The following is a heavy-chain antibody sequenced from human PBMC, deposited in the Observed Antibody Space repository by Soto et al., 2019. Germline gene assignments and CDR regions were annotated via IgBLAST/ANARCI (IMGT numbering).Heavy chain of an antibody. Sequence: GGSLRLSCAASGFTFSDYYMSWIRQAPGKGLEWVSYISSSSSYTNYADSVKGRFTISRDNAKNSLYLQMNSLRAEDTAVYYSRVTSSPTSTKLFDYWGQGTLVTVSS. J-gene: IGHJ4*02. V-gene: IGHV3-11*06. CDR3: RVTSSPTSTKLFDY. CDR1: GFTFSDYY. CDR2: ISSSSSYT. D-gene: IGHD6-6*01.